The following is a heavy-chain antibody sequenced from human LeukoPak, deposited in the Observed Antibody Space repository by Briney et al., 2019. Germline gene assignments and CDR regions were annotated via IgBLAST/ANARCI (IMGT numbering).Heavy chain of an antibody. CDR3: ARASSPSSWANWFDP. CDR2: IYTSGST. Sequence: PSETLSLTCTVSGGSISSYYWSWIRQPAGKGLEWIGRIYTSGSTNYNPSLKSRVTLSVDTSKNQFFLNLSSVTVADTAVYYCARASSPSSWANWFDPWGQGTLVTVSS. CDR1: GGSISSYY. V-gene: IGHV4-4*07. D-gene: IGHD6-13*01. J-gene: IGHJ5*02.